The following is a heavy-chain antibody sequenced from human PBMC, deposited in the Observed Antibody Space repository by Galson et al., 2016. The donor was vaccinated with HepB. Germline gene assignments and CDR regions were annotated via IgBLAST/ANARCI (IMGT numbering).Heavy chain of an antibody. J-gene: IGHJ5*02. V-gene: IGHV4-39*01. CDR1: GDSMASSSYY. Sequence: SETLSLTCTVSGDSMASSSYYWGWVRQSPGKGLEWIGSIYHTGSTYHNPSLKSRLTMSVDTSKNQFSLKLSSMTAADTAVYYCLRTDPTGNWFDPWGQGTLVTVSS. CDR2: IYHTGST. CDR3: LRTDPTGNWFDP.